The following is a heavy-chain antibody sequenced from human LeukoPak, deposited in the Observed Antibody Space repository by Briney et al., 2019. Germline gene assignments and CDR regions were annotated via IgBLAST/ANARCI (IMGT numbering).Heavy chain of an antibody. Sequence: GGSLRLSCAASGFTVSSNYMSWVRQAPGKGLEWVSVIYSGGSTYYADSVKGRFTISRDNSKNTLYLQMNSLRAEDTAVYYCAREVSGGYSDYWGQGTLVTVSS. J-gene: IGHJ4*02. CDR1: GFTVSSNY. V-gene: IGHV3-66*02. CDR2: IYSGGST. D-gene: IGHD5-24*01. CDR3: AREVSGGYSDY.